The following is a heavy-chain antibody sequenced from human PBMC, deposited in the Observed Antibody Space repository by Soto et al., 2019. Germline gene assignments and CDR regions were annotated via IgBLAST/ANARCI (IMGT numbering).Heavy chain of an antibody. Sequence: EVQLLESGGGLAQPGGSLRLPCAASGFTFSIYAMSWVRQAPGKGLEWVSAISGSGGSTYYADSVKGRFTISRDNSKNTLSLQLNSLRAEDTAAYYCAKDVPDILVVPAATFFDYWGQGTLVTVSS. D-gene: IGHD2-2*01. CDR3: AKDVPDILVVPAATFFDY. CDR1: GFTFSIYA. V-gene: IGHV3-23*01. CDR2: ISGSGGST. J-gene: IGHJ4*02.